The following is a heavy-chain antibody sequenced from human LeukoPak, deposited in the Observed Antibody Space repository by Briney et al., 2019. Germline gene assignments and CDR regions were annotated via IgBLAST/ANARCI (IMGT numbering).Heavy chain of an antibody. Sequence: ASVKVSCQASGYTFTSYGISWVRQAPGQGLEWMGWISAYNGNTNYAQKLQGRVTMTTDTSTSTAYMELRSLRSDGTAVYYCARETTRAAGQRTDFDYWGQGTLVTVSS. CDR1: GYTFTSYG. CDR3: ARETTRAAGQRTDFDY. J-gene: IGHJ4*02. CDR2: ISAYNGNT. V-gene: IGHV1-18*01. D-gene: IGHD6-13*01.